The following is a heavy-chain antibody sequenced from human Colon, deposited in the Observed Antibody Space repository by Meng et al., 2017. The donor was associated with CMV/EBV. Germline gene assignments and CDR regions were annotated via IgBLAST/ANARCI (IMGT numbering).Heavy chain of an antibody. CDR1: GASVSRGSYY. CDR3: ARTLWAGGAIDY. CDR2: VYYSGST. V-gene: IGHV4-61*01. Sequence: SETLSLTCNVSGASVSRGSYYWTWIRQSPGKGLEWIGFVYYSGSTNYNPSLKSRVTISVDASKNQFSLKLNSAIAADTAMYYCARTLWAGGAIDYWGQGTLVTVSS. D-gene: IGHD2-21*01. J-gene: IGHJ4*02.